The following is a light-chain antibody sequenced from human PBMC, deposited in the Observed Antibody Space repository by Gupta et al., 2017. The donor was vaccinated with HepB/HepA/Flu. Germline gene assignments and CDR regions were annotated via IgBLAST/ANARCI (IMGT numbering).Light chain of an antibody. V-gene: IGKV1-39*01. CDR3: QQSYSTPQT. Sequence: DIQMTQSPSSLSASLGDRVTITCRASQSIRNYLNWYQQKPGKAPKLLIYAASNLQSGVQSRFSGSGSGTSCTLTISSLQSEDFATYYCQQSYSTPQTFGQGTSLE. CDR1: QSIRNY. CDR2: AAS. J-gene: IGKJ2*01.